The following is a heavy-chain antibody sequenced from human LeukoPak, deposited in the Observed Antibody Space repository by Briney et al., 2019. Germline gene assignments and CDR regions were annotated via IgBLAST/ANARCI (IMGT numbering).Heavy chain of an antibody. CDR1: GFTFSDHY. CDR3: AHRYHCSSTSCSNHDAFDI. Sequence: GGSLRLSCAASGFTFSDHYMDWVRQAPGKGLEWVGRTRNKANSYTTEYAASVKGRFTISRDDSKNSLYLQMNSLKTEDTAVYYCAHRYHCSSTSCSNHDAFDIWGQGTMVTVSS. D-gene: IGHD2-2*01. J-gene: IGHJ3*02. V-gene: IGHV3-72*01. CDR2: TRNKANSYTT.